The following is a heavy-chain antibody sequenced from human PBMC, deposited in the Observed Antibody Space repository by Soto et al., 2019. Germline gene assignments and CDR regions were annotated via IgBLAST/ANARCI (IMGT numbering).Heavy chain of an antibody. V-gene: IGHV2-5*02. CDR3: TQQGGRGAGMDV. D-gene: IGHD2-15*01. J-gene: IGHJ6*02. CDR1: GFSLRNSGVG. CDR2: IYWDDDE. Sequence: QITVKESGPTLVKPTQTLTLTCTFSGFSLRNSGVGVAWIRQPPDKALEWLALIYWDDDERYRPSLRSRLTITNDYSKTQVVLTMTNVDPVDTGTYFCTQQGGRGAGMDVWGQGSTVSVSS.